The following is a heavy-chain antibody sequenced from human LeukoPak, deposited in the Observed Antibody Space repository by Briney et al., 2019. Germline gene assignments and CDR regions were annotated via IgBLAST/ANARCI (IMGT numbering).Heavy chain of an antibody. CDR2: IYSSRST. D-gene: IGHD2-8*02. J-gene: IGHJ4*02. CDR3: ATDMSGRIDY. Sequence: SETLSLTCTVYAGSISSFYWSWIRPPPGKGLEWIGYIYSSRSTNYNPSLKSRVTISEDTSKLKSALKLSFVTAADTAVYYCATDMSGRIDYWGQGTLVTVSS. V-gene: IGHV4-59*01. CDR1: AGSISSFY.